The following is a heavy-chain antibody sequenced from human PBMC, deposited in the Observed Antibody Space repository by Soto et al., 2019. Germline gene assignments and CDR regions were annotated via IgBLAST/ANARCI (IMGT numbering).Heavy chain of an antibody. CDR1: GFTFSTYE. J-gene: IGHJ6*02. D-gene: IGHD2-21*02. Sequence: TGGSLRLSCEASGFTFSTYEMNWVRQAPGKGLEWVSYISSHDSTVYYADSVKGRFTISRDNAKNSLYLQMYSLRVEDTAVYYCARVGIVVVTAPPYYYGMDVWGQGTTVTVSS. CDR2: ISSHDSTV. CDR3: ARVGIVVVTAPPYYYGMDV. V-gene: IGHV3-48*03.